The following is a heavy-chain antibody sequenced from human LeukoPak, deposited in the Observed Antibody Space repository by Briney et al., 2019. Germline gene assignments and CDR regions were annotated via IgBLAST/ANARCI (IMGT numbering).Heavy chain of an antibody. CDR2: ISDSGGGT. J-gene: IGHJ4*02. CDR1: GFTFSSYA. Sequence: GGSLRLSCAASGFTFSSYAMSWVRQAPGRGLEWVSAISDSGGGTYYADSVKGRFTISRDNSKNTLYLQMNSLRAEDTAVYYCAKRDSGFVVAPAATFDYWGQGTLVTVSS. CDR3: AKRDSGFVVAPAATFDY. V-gene: IGHV3-23*01. D-gene: IGHD2-2*01.